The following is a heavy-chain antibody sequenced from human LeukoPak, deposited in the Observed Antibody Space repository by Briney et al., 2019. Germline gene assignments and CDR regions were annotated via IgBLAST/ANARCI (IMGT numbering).Heavy chain of an antibody. D-gene: IGHD2-15*01. V-gene: IGHV1-2*02. Sequence: ASVRVSCKASGYTVTGYDVHWVRRARGQGLEWMGWINPNSGGTNYAQKFQGRVTMTRETSISTAYLELSRLRSADTAVYYCARDKSPYCGGGSCYYNSFDPWGQGTLVTVSS. J-gene: IGHJ5*02. CDR2: INPNSGGT. CDR3: ARDKSPYCGGGSCYYNSFDP. CDR1: GYTVTGYD.